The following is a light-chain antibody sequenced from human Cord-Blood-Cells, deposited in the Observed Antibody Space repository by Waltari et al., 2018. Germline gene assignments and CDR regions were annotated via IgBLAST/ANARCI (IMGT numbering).Light chain of an antibody. CDR2: DAS. Sequence: EIVFTPSPATLSLSPGVRATLSCRASQRVSSYLAWYQQKPGQAPGLLIYDASNRATGIPARFSGSGSGTDFTLTISSLEPEDFAVYYCQQRSNWQFTFGPGTKVDIK. CDR3: QQRSNWQFT. V-gene: IGKV3-11*01. CDR1: QRVSSY. J-gene: IGKJ3*01.